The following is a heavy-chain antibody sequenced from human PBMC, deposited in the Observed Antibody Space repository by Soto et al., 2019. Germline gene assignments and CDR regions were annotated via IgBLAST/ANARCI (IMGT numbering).Heavy chain of an antibody. CDR3: AAPAISHAFDI. CDR1: GYSFTGYW. V-gene: IGHV5-51*01. D-gene: IGHD2-2*01. J-gene: IGHJ3*02. CDR2: IYPGDSDT. Sequence: PVGPLTLSCKVSGYSFTGYWIGWVRQIPGKGLEWMGIIYPGDSDTRYSPSFQGQVTISADKSISTAYLQWSSLKASDTAMYYCAAPAISHAFDIWGQGTMVTVSS.